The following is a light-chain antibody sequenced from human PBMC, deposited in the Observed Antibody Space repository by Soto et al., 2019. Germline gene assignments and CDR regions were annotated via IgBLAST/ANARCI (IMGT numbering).Light chain of an antibody. V-gene: IGKV1D-13*01. J-gene: IGKJ3*01. CDR2: DAS. CDR1: QAISSA. Sequence: ANQLTQSPSSLSASVGDRVTITCRASQAISSALAWYQQKPGKPPKLLIYDASTLQSGVPSRFSGPASGTDFTLTINSLQPEDFATYYCQQFNNWPVTFGPGTKVDIK. CDR3: QQFNNWPVT.